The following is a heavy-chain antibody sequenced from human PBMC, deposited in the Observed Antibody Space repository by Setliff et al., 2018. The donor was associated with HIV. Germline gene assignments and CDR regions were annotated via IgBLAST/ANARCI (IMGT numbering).Heavy chain of an antibody. CDR1: GFSITNAW. D-gene: IGHD2-2*01. V-gene: IGHV3-15*01. CDR2: IKTKSDSGTT. Sequence: PGESLKISCVASGFSITNAWMSWVRQAPGKELEWLGRIKTKSDSGTTDYAAPLKGRIIISRDDSRNMLFLQMNSLKTEDTALYYCMTDIRVQHMTRGISSFWGQGTLVTVSS. J-gene: IGHJ4*02. CDR3: MTDIRVQHMTRGISSF.